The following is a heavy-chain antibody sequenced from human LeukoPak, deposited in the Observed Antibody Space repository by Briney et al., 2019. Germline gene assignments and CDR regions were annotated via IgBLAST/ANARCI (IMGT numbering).Heavy chain of an antibody. D-gene: IGHD3-9*01. CDR1: GFTFSSSW. Sequence: GGSLRLSCVASGFTFSSSWMSWVRQAPGKGLEWVSAISGSGGSTYYADSVKGRFTISRDNSKNTLYLQMNSLRAEDTAVYYCAKEHLFFDSAEYYFDYWGQGTLVTVSS. V-gene: IGHV3-23*01. CDR3: AKEHLFFDSAEYYFDY. CDR2: ISGSGGST. J-gene: IGHJ4*02.